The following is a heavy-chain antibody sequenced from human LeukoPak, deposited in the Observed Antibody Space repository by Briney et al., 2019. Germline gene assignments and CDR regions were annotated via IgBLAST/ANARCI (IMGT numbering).Heavy chain of an antibody. CDR3: ARQGLRFLEWLWPFDI. V-gene: IGHV4-39*01. J-gene: IGHJ3*02. Sequence: PSETLSLTCTVSGGSISSYYWSRIRQPPGKGLEWIGSIYYSGSTYYNPSLESRVTISVDTSKNQFSLKLSSVTAADTAVYYCARQGLRFLEWLWPFDIWGQGTMATVSS. CDR2: IYYSGST. CDR1: GGSISSYY. D-gene: IGHD3-3*01.